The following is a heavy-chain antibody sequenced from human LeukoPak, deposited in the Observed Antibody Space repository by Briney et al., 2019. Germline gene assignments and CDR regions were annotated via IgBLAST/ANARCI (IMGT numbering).Heavy chain of an antibody. CDR3: ARDSSAIDI. J-gene: IGHJ3*02. Sequence: PGGSLRLSCGASGFTFGDYGMSWVRQTPGKGLEWVSGINWSGGTTGYADSVKGRFTISRDNTKSFLYLQMNSLRVEDTALYYCARDSSAIDIWGQGTMVIVSS. V-gene: IGHV3-20*04. CDR2: INWSGGTT. CDR1: GFTFGDYG.